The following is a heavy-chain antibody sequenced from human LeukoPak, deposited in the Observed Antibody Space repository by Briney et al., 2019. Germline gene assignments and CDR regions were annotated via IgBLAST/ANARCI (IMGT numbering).Heavy chain of an antibody. J-gene: IGHJ4*02. Sequence: SETLSLTCTVSVETPSRAAHYSGWIRQPPGKGLGWIGIIYYTGSTYYNLSLKSRVIIYVDTSKSHFSLKVKSMTAADTAVYYLARRVFQGGYNPEYFDYCGQGILVTVSS. CDR1: VETPSRAAHY. D-gene: IGHD1-14*01. CDR2: IYYTGST. V-gene: IGHV4-39*01. CDR3: ARRVFQGGYNPEYFDY.